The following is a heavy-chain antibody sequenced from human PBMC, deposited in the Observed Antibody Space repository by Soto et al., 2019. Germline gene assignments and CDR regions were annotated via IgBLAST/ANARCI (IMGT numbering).Heavy chain of an antibody. CDR2: IIPMYGPA. V-gene: IGHV1-69*01. Sequence: QVPLVQSGAEVKKPGSPVTVSCKASGGTFSSYAIHWVRQAPGQGLEWMGGIIPMYGPAKYAQRFQDRVTITADESTTTVYMELTSLTSQDTAVYYCARVTSMVRGVIDNWFDPWGHGTLVTVSS. J-gene: IGHJ5*02. CDR1: GGTFSSYA. CDR3: ARVTSMVRGVIDNWFDP. D-gene: IGHD3-10*01.